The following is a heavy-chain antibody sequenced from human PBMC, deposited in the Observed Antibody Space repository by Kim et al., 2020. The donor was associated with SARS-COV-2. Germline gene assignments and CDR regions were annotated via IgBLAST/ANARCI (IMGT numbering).Heavy chain of an antibody. V-gene: IGHV4-34*01. D-gene: IGHD5-18*01. CDR3: ARGPRGYSYGHRCSFDY. J-gene: IGHJ4*02. Sequence: SETLSLTCAVYGGSFSGYYWSWIRQPPGKGLEWIGEINHSGSTNYNPSLKSRVTISVDTSKNQFSLKLSSVTAADTAVYYCARGPRGYSYGHRCSFDYWGQGTLVTVSS. CDR1: GGSFSGYY. CDR2: INHSGST.